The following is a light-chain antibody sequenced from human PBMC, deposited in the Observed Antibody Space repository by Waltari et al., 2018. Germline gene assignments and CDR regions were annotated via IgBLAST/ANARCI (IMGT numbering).Light chain of an antibody. CDR1: AGAVTSGNY. J-gene: IGLJ3*02. CDR3: LLYDGSDQV. CDR2: STT. V-gene: IGLV7-43*01. Sequence: QTVVTQEPSLTVSPGGAVTLTCASSAGAVTSGNYPNWIQQKPGQVPRSLIHSTTNRHPWTPARFPGSLLGGKAALTLSGVQPEDEAEYYCLLYDGSDQVFGGGTKLTVL.